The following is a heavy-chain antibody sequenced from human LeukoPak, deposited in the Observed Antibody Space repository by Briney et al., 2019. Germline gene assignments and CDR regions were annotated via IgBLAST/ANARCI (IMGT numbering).Heavy chain of an antibody. Sequence: GGSLRLSCAASGFTFSSYAMSWVRQAPGKGLEWVSAISGSGGSTYYADSVKGRFTISRDNSKDTLYLQMNSLRAEDTAVYYCAEPEGGYYDIRPDWGQGTLVTVSS. J-gene: IGHJ4*02. CDR2: ISGSGGST. CDR3: AEPEGGYYDIRPD. CDR1: GFTFSSYA. D-gene: IGHD3-22*01. V-gene: IGHV3-23*01.